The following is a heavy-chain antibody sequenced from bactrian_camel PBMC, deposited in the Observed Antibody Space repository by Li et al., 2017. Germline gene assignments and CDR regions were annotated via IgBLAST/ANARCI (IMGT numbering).Heavy chain of an antibody. V-gene: IGHV3S1*01. Sequence: HVQLVESGGGSVQAGGSLRLSCVASGSIYSGACMAWFRQAPGKEREGVARIATGSGNTYYADSVKGRFTISQDNTKNTVYLQMNSLKPEDTAMYYCAARGPYCYTKLSVRDFTYWGQGTQVTVS. D-gene: IGHD2*01. CDR3: AARGPYCYTKLSVRDFTY. CDR1: GSIYSGAC. J-gene: IGHJ6*01. CDR2: IATGSGNT.